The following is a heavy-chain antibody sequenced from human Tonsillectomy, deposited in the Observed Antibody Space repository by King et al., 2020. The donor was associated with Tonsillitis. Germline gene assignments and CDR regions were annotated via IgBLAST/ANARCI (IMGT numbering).Heavy chain of an antibody. Sequence: VQLVESGGGVVQPGRSLRLSCAASGFTFSNYGMHWVRQAPGKGLEWVAIIWYDGSTKYYADSVKGRFTISRDNSKNTLYLQMNSLRAEDTAVYYCARGLYYYDSSGSSIDYWGQGTLATVSS. V-gene: IGHV3-33*01. CDR3: ARGLYYYDSSGSSIDY. D-gene: IGHD3-22*01. CDR1: GFTFSNYG. CDR2: IWYDGSTK. J-gene: IGHJ4*02.